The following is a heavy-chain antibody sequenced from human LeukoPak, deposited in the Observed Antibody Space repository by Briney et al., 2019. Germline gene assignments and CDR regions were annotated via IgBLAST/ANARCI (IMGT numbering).Heavy chain of an antibody. D-gene: IGHD5-24*01. Sequence: ASVKVSCTASGYTFTSYDINWVRQATGQGLEWMGWMNPNSGNTGYAQKFQGRVTMTRNTSISTAYMELSSLRSEDTAVYYCARGCRDGYNYGYWSQGTLVTVSS. CDR2: MNPNSGNT. V-gene: IGHV1-8*01. CDR3: ARGCRDGYNYGY. CDR1: GYTFTSYD. J-gene: IGHJ4*02.